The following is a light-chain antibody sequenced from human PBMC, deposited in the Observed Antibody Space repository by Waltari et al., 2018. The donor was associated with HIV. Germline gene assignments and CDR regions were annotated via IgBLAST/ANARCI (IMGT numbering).Light chain of an antibody. V-gene: IGLV3-21*01. CDR1: NIGSKS. CDR3: QVWDTNTDQYVI. J-gene: IGLJ2*01. CDR2: HDT. Sequence: SYVLTQPPSVSVAPGKTARITWGGANIGSKSVNWYQKQPGQAPVMVIYHDTDRPSGIPDRFSGSNSEDTATLTIRRVEAEDEADYFCQVWDTNTDQYVIFGGGTNLAV.